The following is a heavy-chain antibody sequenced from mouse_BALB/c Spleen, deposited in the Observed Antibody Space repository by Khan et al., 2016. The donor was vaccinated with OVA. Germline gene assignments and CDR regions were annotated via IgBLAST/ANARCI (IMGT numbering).Heavy chain of an antibody. CDR3: SISMTHYYGSGYFDY. CDR2: INTYTGEP. Sequence: QIQLVQSGPELKKPGETIKISCKASGYTFTNNGMNWVKQAPGKGLKWMGWINTYTGEPTYADDFKGRFAFSLEISASTAYLQFNNLKNEDTATYFCSISMTHYYGSGYFDYWGQGTTLTVSA. V-gene: IGHV9-3-1*01. J-gene: IGHJ2*01. D-gene: IGHD1-2*01. CDR1: GYTFTNNG.